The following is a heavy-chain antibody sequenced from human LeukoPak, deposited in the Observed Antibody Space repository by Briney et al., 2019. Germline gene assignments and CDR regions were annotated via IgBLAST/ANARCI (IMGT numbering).Heavy chain of an antibody. J-gene: IGHJ4*02. V-gene: IGHV1-18*01. CDR1: GYTFTSYG. CDR2: ISAYNGNT. D-gene: IGHD1-26*01. Sequence: ASVKVSCKASGYTFTSYGISWVRQAPGQGLEWMGWISAYNGNTNYAPKLQGRVTMTTDTSTSTAYMELRSLRSDDTAVYYCASGIVGATAVDYWGQGTLVTVSS. CDR3: ASGIVGATAVDY.